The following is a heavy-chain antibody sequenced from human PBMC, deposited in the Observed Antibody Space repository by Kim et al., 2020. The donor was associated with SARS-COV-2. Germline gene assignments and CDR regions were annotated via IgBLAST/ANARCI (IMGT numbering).Heavy chain of an antibody. D-gene: IGHD3-10*01. Sequence: SETLSLTCTVSGGSISSYYWSWIRQPPGKGLEWIGYIYYSGSTNYNPSLKSRVTISVDTSKNQFSLKLSSVTAADTAVYYCAGSYYYGSGTVPYYYYGMDVWGQGTTVTVSS. CDR2: IYYSGST. CDR3: AGSYYYGSGTVPYYYYGMDV. J-gene: IGHJ6*02. CDR1: GGSISSYY. V-gene: IGHV4-59*01.